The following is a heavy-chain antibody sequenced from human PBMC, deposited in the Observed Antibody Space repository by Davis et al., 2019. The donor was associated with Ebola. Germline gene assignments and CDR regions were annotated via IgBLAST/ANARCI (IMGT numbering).Heavy chain of an antibody. CDR3: ARLIVGTGGNYFDH. CDR1: GGSISSDGSYY. V-gene: IGHV4-39*01. Sequence: PSETLSLTCTVSGGSISSDGSYYWVRVRQPPGKGLDWIGCINYSGKTYYDSTLKSRVTMSVDTSKNQFSLKLLSVTAADTAVYFCARLIVGTGGNYFDHWGQGSLVHVSS. J-gene: IGHJ4*02. CDR2: INYSGKT. D-gene: IGHD1-26*01.